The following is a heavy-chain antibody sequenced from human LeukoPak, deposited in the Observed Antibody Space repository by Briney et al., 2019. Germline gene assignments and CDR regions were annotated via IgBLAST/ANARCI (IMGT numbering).Heavy chain of an antibody. Sequence: GGSLRLSCAASGFTFSDYYMSWIRQAPGKGLEWVSAISGSGGNTYYADSVKGRFTISRDNSKNTLYLQMNSLRAEDTAVYYCAKALHTYYYERGLYYFDYWGQGTLVTVSS. CDR3: AKALHTYYYERGLYYFDY. J-gene: IGHJ4*02. D-gene: IGHD3-22*01. V-gene: IGHV3-23*01. CDR2: ISGSGGNT. CDR1: GFTFSDYY.